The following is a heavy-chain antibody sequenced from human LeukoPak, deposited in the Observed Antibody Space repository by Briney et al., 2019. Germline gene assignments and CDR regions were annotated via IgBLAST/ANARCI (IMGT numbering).Heavy chain of an antibody. J-gene: IGHJ4*02. D-gene: IGHD1-26*01. CDR2: ISAYNGNT. Sequence: PSVKVSCKASGYTFISYGISWVRQAPGQGLEGMGWISAYNGNTNYAQKLQGRATMTTDTSTSTAYMELRSLRSDDTAVYYCARLCRARQSGSYKFDYGGQGTLVSVSS. CDR1: GYTFISYG. CDR3: ARLCRARQSGSYKFDY. V-gene: IGHV1-18*01.